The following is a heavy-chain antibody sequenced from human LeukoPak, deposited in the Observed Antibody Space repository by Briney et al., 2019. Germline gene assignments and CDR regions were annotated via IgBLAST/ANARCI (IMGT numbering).Heavy chain of an antibody. CDR3: ARDQLYCSGGYCYFEY. V-gene: IGHV3-74*01. D-gene: IGHD2-15*01. CDR1: GFTFSSYW. CDR2: INSDGSST. Sequence: GGSLRLSCAPSGFTFSSYWMHWVRQAPGKGLVWVSRINSDGSSTSYADSVKGRFTISRDNAKNTLYLQMNSLRAEDTAVYYCARDQLYCSGGYCYFEYWGQGTLVTVSS. J-gene: IGHJ4*02.